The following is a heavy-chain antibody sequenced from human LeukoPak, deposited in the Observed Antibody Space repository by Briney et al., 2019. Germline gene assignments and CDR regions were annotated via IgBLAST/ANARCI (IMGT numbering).Heavy chain of an antibody. CDR3: ARAGYSYGYVNFDY. CDR2: IIPILGIA. V-gene: IGHV1-69*04. CDR1: GGTFSSYA. Sequence: EATVKVSCKASGGTFSSYAISWVRQAPGQGLEWMGRIIPILGIANYAQKFQGRITITADKSTSTAYMELSSLRSEDTAVYYCARAGYSYGYVNFDYWGQGTLVTVSS. J-gene: IGHJ4*02. D-gene: IGHD5-18*01.